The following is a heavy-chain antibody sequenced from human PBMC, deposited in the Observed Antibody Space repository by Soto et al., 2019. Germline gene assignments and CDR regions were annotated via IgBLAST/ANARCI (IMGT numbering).Heavy chain of an antibody. CDR1: GDSVSSNSDA. Sequence: SHTRSLPCDISGDSVSSNSDACHVIRQSPSRGVEWLGRTYYRSSVFNVYAVSVKSRITINPDTSKNQVSLQLNSITPEDTPQYYCGSSRMGATDNWGQGTLFAISS. V-gene: IGHV6-1*01. D-gene: IGHD1-26*01. J-gene: IGHJ4*02. CDR2: TYYRSSVFN. CDR3: GSSRMGATDN.